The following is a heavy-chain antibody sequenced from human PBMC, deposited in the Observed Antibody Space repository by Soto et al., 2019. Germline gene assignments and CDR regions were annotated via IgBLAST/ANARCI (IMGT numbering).Heavy chain of an antibody. CDR1: GYTFTSYD. Sequence: QVQLVQSGAEVKKPGASVKVSCKASGYTFTSYDINWVRQATGQGLEWMGWMNPNSGNTGYAQKCQGRVTTTRNNSISTAYMELSSLRSADTAVYYCARPLIDCSSTSCYRSYFDYWGQGTLVTVSS. CDR3: ARPLIDCSSTSCYRSYFDY. D-gene: IGHD2-2*01. CDR2: MNPNSGNT. V-gene: IGHV1-8*01. J-gene: IGHJ4*02.